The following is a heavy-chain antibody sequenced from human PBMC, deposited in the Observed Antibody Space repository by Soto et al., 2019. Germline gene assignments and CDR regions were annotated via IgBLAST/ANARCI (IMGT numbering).Heavy chain of an antibody. Sequence: GESLKISCKGSGYSFTSYWLSWVRQMPGTGLEWMGRIDPSDSYTNYSPSFQGHVTIAADKSISTAYLQWSSLKASDTAMYYCARTRNYDFWSGSIDYYGMDVWGQGTTVTVSS. CDR3: ARTRNYDFWSGSIDYYGMDV. V-gene: IGHV5-10-1*01. CDR2: IDPSDSYT. D-gene: IGHD3-3*01. CDR1: GYSFTSYW. J-gene: IGHJ6*02.